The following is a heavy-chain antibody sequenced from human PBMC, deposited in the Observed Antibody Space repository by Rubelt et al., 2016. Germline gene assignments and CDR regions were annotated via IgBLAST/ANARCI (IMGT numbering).Heavy chain of an antibody. CDR1: GDSVSSGGYY. J-gene: IGHJ5*02. CDR2: IFFSGAT. CDR3: ASRSSNWFDP. V-gene: IGHV4-31*03. Sequence: QVQLQESGPGLVKPSQTLSLTCTVSGDSVSSGGYYWSWIRQHPEKGLAWIGYIFFSGATYYNPSLKSRLSISVDMSKNQCSLKLTSVTAADTAVDFWASRSSNWFDPWGQGALVTVSS.